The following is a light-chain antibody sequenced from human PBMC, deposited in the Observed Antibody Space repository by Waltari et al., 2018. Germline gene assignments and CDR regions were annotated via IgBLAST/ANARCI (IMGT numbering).Light chain of an antibody. V-gene: IGKV2-30*02. CDR3: MQGTHWPT. CDR1: QSLVHSDGNTY. Sequence: DVVLTQSPLSLPVTLGQPASLSCRSSQSLVHSDGNTYLTWFQQRPGQSPRRLIYKVSNRDSGVPDRFSGSGSGTDFTLKISRVEAEDVGVYYCMQGTHWPTFGGGTKVEIK. CDR2: KVS. J-gene: IGKJ4*01.